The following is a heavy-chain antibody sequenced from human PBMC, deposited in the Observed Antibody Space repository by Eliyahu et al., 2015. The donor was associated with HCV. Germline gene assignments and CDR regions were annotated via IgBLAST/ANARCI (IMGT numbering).Heavy chain of an antibody. V-gene: IGHV3-15*01. Sequence: EVQLVESGGGLVKPGGSLRLSCAASGFTFSNAWMSWARQAPGKGLEWVGRIKSKTDGGTTDYAAPVKGRFTISRDDSKNTLYLQMNSLKTEDTAVYYCTTIGRITIFGVVTYAPYWGQGTLVTVSS. CDR1: GFTFSNAW. D-gene: IGHD3-3*01. CDR2: IKSKTDGGTT. CDR3: TTIGRITIFGVVTYAPY. J-gene: IGHJ4*02.